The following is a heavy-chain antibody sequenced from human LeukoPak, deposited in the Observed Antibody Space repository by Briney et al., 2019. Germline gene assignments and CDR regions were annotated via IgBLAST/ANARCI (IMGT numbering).Heavy chain of an antibody. CDR1: GFTFSSYG. Sequence: GGSLRLSCAASGFTFSSYGMHWVRQAPGKGLEWVAVIWYDGSNKYYADSVKGRFTISRDNSKNTLYLQMNSLRAEDTAVYYCARGVYYDSSGYYYGIFYWGQGTLVTVSS. D-gene: IGHD3-22*01. V-gene: IGHV3-33*08. CDR3: ARGVYYDSSGYYYGIFY. CDR2: IWYDGSNK. J-gene: IGHJ4*02.